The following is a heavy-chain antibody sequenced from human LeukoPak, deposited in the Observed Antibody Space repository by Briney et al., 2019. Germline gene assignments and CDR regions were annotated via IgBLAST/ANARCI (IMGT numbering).Heavy chain of an antibody. J-gene: IGHJ4*02. V-gene: IGHV3-11*06. CDR3: ASGVTIFGVVRFDY. D-gene: IGHD3-3*01. CDR2: ISSSSSYT. CDR1: GFTFSDYY. Sequence: PGGSLRLSCAASGFTFSDYYMSWIRQAPGKGLEWVSYISSSSSYTNYADSVKGRFTISRDNAKNSLYLQMNSLRAEDTAVYYCASGVTIFGVVRFDYWGQGTLVTVSS.